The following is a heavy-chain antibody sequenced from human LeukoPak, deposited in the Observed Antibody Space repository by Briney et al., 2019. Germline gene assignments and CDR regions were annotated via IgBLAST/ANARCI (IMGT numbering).Heavy chain of an antibody. V-gene: IGHV1-18*01. D-gene: IGHD5-12*01. CDR2: ISTYNGNT. CDR3: ARGGIEWLAPWGYYYYMDV. Sequence: ASVKVSCKASGYTFTSHGISWVRQAPGQGLEWMGWISTYNGNTNYAQKLQGRVSMTTDTSTSTAYMDLRSLRSEDTAVYYCARGGIEWLAPWGYYYYMDVWGKGTTVTISS. CDR1: GYTFTSHG. J-gene: IGHJ6*03.